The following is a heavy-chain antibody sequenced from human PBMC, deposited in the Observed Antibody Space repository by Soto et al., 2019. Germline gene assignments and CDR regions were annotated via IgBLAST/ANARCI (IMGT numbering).Heavy chain of an antibody. J-gene: IGHJ4*02. V-gene: IGHV3-23*01. CDR2: ISGSGGST. Sequence: EVQLLESGGGLVQPGGSLRLSCAASGFTFSSYAMSWVRQAPGKGLEWVSAISGSGGSTYYADSVKGRFAISRDNSKHTLYLQMNSLRAEDTAVYYCAKLRDVLRFLECLFEGFDYWGQGTLVTVSS. CDR1: GFTFSSYA. CDR3: AKLRDVLRFLECLFEGFDY. D-gene: IGHD3-3*01.